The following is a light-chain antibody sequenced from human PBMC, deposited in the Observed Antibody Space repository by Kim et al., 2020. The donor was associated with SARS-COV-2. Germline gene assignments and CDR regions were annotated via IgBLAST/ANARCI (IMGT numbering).Light chain of an antibody. CDR2: YDS. CDR3: QLWDSSSDQWI. Sequence: PGTTARISCGGNNIGTISVHWYQQQPGQAPLLVIFYDSDRPSGIPGRFSGSNSGNTATLTISGVEAGDEADYFCQLWDSSSDQWIFGGGTMLSGL. CDR1: NIGTIS. J-gene: IGLJ2*01. V-gene: IGLV3-21*01.